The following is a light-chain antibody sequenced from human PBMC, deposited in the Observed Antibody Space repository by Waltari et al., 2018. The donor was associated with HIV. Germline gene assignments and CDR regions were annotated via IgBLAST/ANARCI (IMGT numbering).Light chain of an antibody. CDR2: GKN. CDR1: SLTSYS. V-gene: IGLV3-19*01. Sequence: SSERTQDPAGSLALRPTVTITCLGASLTSYSASWSQQKPGQATLLVIYGKNNRPSEIPDRFSGSSSGNTASLTITGAQAEDEADYYCNSRDSSGNHLDVVFGGVTKLTVL. CDR3: NSRDSSGNHLDVV. J-gene: IGLJ2*01.